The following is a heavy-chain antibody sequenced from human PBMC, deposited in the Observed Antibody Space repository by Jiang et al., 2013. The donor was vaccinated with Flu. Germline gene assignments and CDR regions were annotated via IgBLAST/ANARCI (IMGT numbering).Heavy chain of an antibody. CDR3: TRQGEGSGIYAPRDYSFYGFDV. CDR1: GDSISKNGYY. V-gene: IGHV4-39*01. J-gene: IGHJ6*02. Sequence: GPGLVKPSETLSLTCTVSGDSISKNGYYWGWVRQPPGKGLEWIGHAYSNVNPWYNSSLKSRVTISLDTSKDQFSLRLTSVTAADTAVYYCTRQGEGSGIYAPRDYSFYGFDVWGQGTTVTVSS. CDR2: AYSNVNP. D-gene: IGHD3-16*01.